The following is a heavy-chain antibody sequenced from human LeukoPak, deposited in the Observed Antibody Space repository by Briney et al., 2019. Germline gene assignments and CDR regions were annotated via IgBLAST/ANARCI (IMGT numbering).Heavy chain of an antibody. D-gene: IGHD3-10*01. J-gene: IGHJ6*04. CDR2: INPSGGST. Sequence: ASVKVSCKASGYTFTSYYMHWVRQAPGQGLEWMGIINPSGGSTSYAQKFQGRVTMTRGTSTSTVYMELSSLRSEDTAVYYCARDRPWFGAGDYYYGMDVWGKGTTVTVSS. V-gene: IGHV1-46*01. CDR3: ARDRPWFGAGDYYYGMDV. CDR1: GYTFTSYY.